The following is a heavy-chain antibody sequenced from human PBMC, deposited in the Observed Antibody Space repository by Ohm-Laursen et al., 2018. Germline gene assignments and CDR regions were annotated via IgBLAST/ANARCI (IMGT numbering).Heavy chain of an antibody. D-gene: IGHD4-23*01. Sequence: SLRLSCSASGFTFSSYGMHWVRQAPGKGLEWVAVIWYDGSNKYYADSVKGRFTISRDNSKNTLYLQMNSLRAEDTAVYYCAKNSDSTAVTLFDYWGQGTLVTVSS. V-gene: IGHV3-33*06. CDR2: IWYDGSNK. CDR3: AKNSDSTAVTLFDY. CDR1: GFTFSSYG. J-gene: IGHJ4*02.